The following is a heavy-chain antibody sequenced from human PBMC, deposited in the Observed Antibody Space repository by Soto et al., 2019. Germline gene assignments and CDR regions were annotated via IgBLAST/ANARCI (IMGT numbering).Heavy chain of an antibody. CDR3: AEDDGSGWGGALDI. CDR1: GFNFEEYA. D-gene: IGHD6-19*01. V-gene: IGHV3-9*01. CDR2: INWNINSI. Sequence: EVQLVESGGGLVQPGRSLRLSCAASGFNFEEYAMHWVRQVPGKGLEWVSGINWNINSIGYADSVKGRFTISRDNAKNSLYLQLNSLRPQYTGLYYCAEDDGSGWGGALDIWGQGTMVVVSS. J-gene: IGHJ3*02.